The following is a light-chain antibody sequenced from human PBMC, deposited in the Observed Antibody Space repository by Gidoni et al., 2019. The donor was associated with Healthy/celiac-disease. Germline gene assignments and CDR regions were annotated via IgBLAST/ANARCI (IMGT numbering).Light chain of an antibody. CDR1: QSVSSSY. J-gene: IGKJ4*01. Sequence: IVLPQSPGTLSLSPGERATLSCRASQSVSSSYLAWYQQKPGQAPRLLIYGASSRATGIPDRFSGSGSGTDFTLTISRLEPEDFAVYYCQQYGSSHLTFGGGTKVEIK. CDR2: GAS. CDR3: QQYGSSHLT. V-gene: IGKV3-20*01.